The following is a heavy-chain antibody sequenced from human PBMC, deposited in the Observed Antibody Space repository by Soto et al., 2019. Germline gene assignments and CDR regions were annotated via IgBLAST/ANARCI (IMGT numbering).Heavy chain of an antibody. CDR2: VSYDGSNN. CDR1: FFTFSNDD. Sequence: GGSRRLPGAGSFFTFSNDDLQWVLQAPGKGLEWVAVVSYDGSNNYYADSVKGRFTISRDNSKNTLYLQMNSLRAEDTAVYYCARGRELLAYDFWSGYFNEFDYWGQGTLVTVSS. V-gene: IGHV3-30-3*01. CDR3: ARGRELLAYDFWSGYFNEFDY. J-gene: IGHJ4*02. D-gene: IGHD3-3*01.